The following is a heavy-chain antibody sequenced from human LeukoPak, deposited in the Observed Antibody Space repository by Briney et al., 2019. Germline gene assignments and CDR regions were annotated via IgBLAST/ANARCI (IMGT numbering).Heavy chain of an antibody. J-gene: IGHJ5*02. CDR3: VKSDWFDP. CDR1: GFTFSGYW. V-gene: IGHV3-74*01. CDR2: IKSDGSST. Sequence: GGSLRLSCVGSGFTFSGYWMHWVRQAPGKGLVWVSRIKSDGSSTSYADSVKGRFTVSRDNAKNTLYLQMNSLRPEDTAVYYCVKSDWFDPWGQGTLVTVSP.